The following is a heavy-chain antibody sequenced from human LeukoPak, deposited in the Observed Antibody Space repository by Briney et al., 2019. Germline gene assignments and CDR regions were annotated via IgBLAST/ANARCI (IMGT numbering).Heavy chain of an antibody. CDR2: IYYSGST. CDR3: ARLYCSGGSCYLDY. V-gene: IGHV4-59*01. J-gene: IGHJ4*02. D-gene: IGHD2-15*01. Sequence: SETLSLTCTVSGGSISSYYWSWIRQPPGKGLEWIGYIYYSGSTNYNPSLKSRVTISVDTSKNQFSLKVSSVTAADTAVYYCARLYCSGGSCYLDYWGQGALVTVSS. CDR1: GGSISSYY.